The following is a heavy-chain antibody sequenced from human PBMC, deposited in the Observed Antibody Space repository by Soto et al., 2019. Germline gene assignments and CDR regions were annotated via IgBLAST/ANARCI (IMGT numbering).Heavy chain of an antibody. CDR3: ARAAPRYCSGGSCYSGRAY. J-gene: IGHJ4*02. Sequence: SSETLSLTCAVYGGSFSGYYWSWIRQPPGKGLEWIGEINHSGSTNYNPSLKSRVTISVDTSKNQFSLKLSSVTAADTAVYYCARAAPRYCSGGSCYSGRAYWGQGTLDTVS. D-gene: IGHD2-15*01. CDR2: INHSGST. V-gene: IGHV4-34*01. CDR1: GGSFSGYY.